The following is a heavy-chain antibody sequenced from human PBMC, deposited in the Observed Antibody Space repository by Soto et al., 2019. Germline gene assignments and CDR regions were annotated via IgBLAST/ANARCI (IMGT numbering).Heavy chain of an antibody. CDR1: GGSVSRGHYY. J-gene: IGHJ4*01. D-gene: IGHD1-26*01. CDR3: ARAPIE. CDR2: IYYSGST. V-gene: IGHV4-39*07. Sequence: SETLSLTCAVSGGSVSRGHYYWGWIRQPPGKGLEWIGSIYYSGSTYYNPSLKSRVTISVDTSKNQFSLKLSSVTAADTAVYYCARAPIEWGQGTLVTVSS.